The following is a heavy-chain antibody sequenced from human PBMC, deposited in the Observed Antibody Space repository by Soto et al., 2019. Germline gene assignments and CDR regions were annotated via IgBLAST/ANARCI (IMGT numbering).Heavy chain of an antibody. CDR2: IYWDDDK. CDR3: ARDLGYCISTSFYSQFAFDI. D-gene: IGHD2-2*01. J-gene: IGHJ3*02. CDR1: GFSLSTSGVG. Sequence: QITLKESGPTLVKPTQTLTLTCTFSGFSLSTSGVGVGWIRQPPGKALEWLALIYWDDDKLYSPSLKSRLTITKDTSKNQVVLTMTNMDPVDTATYYCARDLGYCISTSFYSQFAFDIWGQGTMVTVSS. V-gene: IGHV2-5*02.